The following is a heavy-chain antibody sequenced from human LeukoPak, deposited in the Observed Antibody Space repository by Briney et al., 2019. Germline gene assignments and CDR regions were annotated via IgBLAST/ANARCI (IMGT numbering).Heavy chain of an antibody. CDR2: MYYSGST. CDR1: GGSISSYY. Sequence: SETLSLTCTVSGGSISSYYWSWIRQPPGRGLEWSGYMYYSGSTNYNPSLKSRVTISVDTSKNQFSLKLSSVTAADTAVYYCARDSLAGYSGYDRRLDYWGQGTLVTVSS. CDR3: ARDSLAGYSGYDRRLDY. J-gene: IGHJ4*02. D-gene: IGHD5-12*01. V-gene: IGHV4-59*01.